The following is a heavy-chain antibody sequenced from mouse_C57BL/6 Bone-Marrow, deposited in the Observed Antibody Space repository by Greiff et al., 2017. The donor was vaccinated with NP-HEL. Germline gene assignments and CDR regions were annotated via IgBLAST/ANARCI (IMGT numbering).Heavy chain of an antibody. D-gene: IGHD1-1*01. J-gene: IGHJ2*01. CDR1: GYTFTSYL. CDR2: IDPNSGGT. V-gene: IGHV1-72*01. CDR3: ARNYYGSSTIDY. Sequence: QVQLQQSGAELVKPGASVKLSCKASGYTFTSYLMHWVKQRPGRGLEWIGRIDPNSGGTKDNEKFKSKATLTVDKPSSTAYMQLNSLTSEDSAVYYCARNYYGSSTIDYWGQGTTLTVSS.